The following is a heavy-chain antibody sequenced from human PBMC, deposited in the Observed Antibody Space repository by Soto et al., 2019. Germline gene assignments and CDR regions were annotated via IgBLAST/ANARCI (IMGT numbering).Heavy chain of an antibody. Sequence: GGSLRLSCAVSGFTFSSYTMQWVRQAPGKGLEWVALMSYDGSSKYYADSVEGRFSISRDNSKSTLYLQMDSLRTEDTAVYYCAREGRWVQFRALDYWGQGTLVTVSS. CDR1: GFTFSSYT. CDR2: MSYDGSSK. J-gene: IGHJ4*02. CDR3: AREGRWVQFRALDY. D-gene: IGHD1-1*01. V-gene: IGHV3-30-3*01.